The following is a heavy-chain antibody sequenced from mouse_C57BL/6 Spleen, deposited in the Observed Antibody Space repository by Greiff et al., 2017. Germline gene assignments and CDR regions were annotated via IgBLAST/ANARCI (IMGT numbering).Heavy chain of an antibody. Sequence: QVQLQQSGAELARPGASVKLSCKASGYTFTSYGISWVKQRTGQGLEWIGEIYPRSGNTYYNEKFKGKATLTADKSSSTAYMELRSLTSEDSAVYFCARSPIYYYGSSYGAMDYWGQGTSVTVSS. V-gene: IGHV1-81*01. CDR1: GYTFTSYG. J-gene: IGHJ4*01. CDR3: ARSPIYYYGSSYGAMDY. D-gene: IGHD1-1*01. CDR2: IYPRSGNT.